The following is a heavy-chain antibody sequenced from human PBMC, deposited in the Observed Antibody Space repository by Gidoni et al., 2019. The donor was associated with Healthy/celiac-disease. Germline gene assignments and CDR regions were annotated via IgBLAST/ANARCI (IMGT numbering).Heavy chain of an antibody. D-gene: IGHD6-13*01. CDR1: GGSISSYY. Sequence: QVQLQESGPGLVKPPETLSLTCTVSGGSISSYYWSWIRQPPGKGLEWIGYIYYSGSTNYNPSLKSRVTISVDMSKNQFYLKLSSVTAADTAVYYCARDGAPSSTPFFYWGQGTLVTVSS. J-gene: IGHJ4*02. V-gene: IGHV4-59*01. CDR2: IYYSGST. CDR3: ARDGAPSSTPFFY.